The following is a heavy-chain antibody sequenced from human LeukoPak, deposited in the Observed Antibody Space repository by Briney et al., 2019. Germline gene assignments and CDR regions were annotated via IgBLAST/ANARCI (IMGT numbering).Heavy chain of an antibody. Sequence: GGSLRLSCAASGFTFSSYWMHRVRQAPGKGLVWVSRINSDGSSTTYADSVKGRFTISRDNAKNTLYLQMNSLRVDDTAVYYCARGCSGGRCYSGGWFDPWGQGTLVTVSS. J-gene: IGHJ5*02. D-gene: IGHD2-15*01. V-gene: IGHV3-74*01. CDR2: INSDGSST. CDR3: ARGCSGGRCYSGGWFDP. CDR1: GFTFSSYW.